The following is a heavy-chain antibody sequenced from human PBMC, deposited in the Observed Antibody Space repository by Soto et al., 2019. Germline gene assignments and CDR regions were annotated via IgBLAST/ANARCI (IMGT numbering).Heavy chain of an antibody. CDR2: ISSSGDAT. Sequence: PGGSLRLSCAASGFTFSTYAMTWVRQAPGKGLEWVSIISSSGDATYYVDSVKGRFTISRDNSRNTLNLQMNSLRAEDTVVYYCAKNGDFWSWGMDVWGQGTTVTVSS. J-gene: IGHJ6*02. D-gene: IGHD3-3*01. CDR1: GFTFSTYA. CDR3: AKNGDFWSWGMDV. V-gene: IGHV3-23*01.